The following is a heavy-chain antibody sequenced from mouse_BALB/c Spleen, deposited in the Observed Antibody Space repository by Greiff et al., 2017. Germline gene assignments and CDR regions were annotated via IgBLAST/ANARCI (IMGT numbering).Heavy chain of an antibody. Sequence: VKLMESGPGLVAPSQSLSITCTVSGFSLTSYGVHWVRQPPGKGLEWLGVIWAGGSTNYNSALMSRLSISKDNSKSQVFLKMSSLQTDDTAMYYCAKTARATFGWFAYWGQGTLVTVSA. J-gene: IGHJ3*01. D-gene: IGHD3-2*01. V-gene: IGHV2-9*02. CDR1: GFSLTSYG. CDR2: IWAGGST. CDR3: AKTARATFGWFAY.